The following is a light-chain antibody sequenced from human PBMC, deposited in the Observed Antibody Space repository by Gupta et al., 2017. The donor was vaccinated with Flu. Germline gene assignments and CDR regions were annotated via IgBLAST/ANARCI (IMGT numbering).Light chain of an antibody. J-gene: IGKJ5*01. V-gene: IGKV1-33*01. CDR2: DAS. CDR1: QDINNY. Sequence: DIQMTQSPSSLSASVGDRVTITCQASQDINNYLNWYQQKPGKAPALLIYDASNLETGVPSRFSGSGSGTDFTFTISSLQPEDIATYYCQHYKAFPITFGPGTRLEIK. CDR3: QHYKAFPIT.